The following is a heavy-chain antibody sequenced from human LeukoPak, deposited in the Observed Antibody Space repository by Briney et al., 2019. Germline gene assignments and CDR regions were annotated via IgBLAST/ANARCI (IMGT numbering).Heavy chain of an antibody. D-gene: IGHD1-26*01. CDR1: GYTFTSYG. Sequence: GASVKVSCKASGYTFTSYGISWVRQAPGQGLEWMGWISVYNGNTNYAQKPQGRVTMATNTSTSTAYMDLRSLRSDDTAVYYCARNRWEPYHNDAFDIWGQGTMVTVSS. J-gene: IGHJ3*02. CDR3: ARNRWEPYHNDAFDI. V-gene: IGHV1-18*01. CDR2: ISVYNGNT.